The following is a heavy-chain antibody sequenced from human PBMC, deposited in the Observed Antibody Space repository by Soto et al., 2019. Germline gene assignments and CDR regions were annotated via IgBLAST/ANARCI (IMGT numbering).Heavy chain of an antibody. CDR2: ISSSGGNK. D-gene: IGHD2-15*01. J-gene: IGHJ5*02. Sequence: EVQLVESGGGLVKPGGSLRLSCAASGFTFKDHTMNWVRQAPGKGLEWVSTISSSGGNKFYADSVKGRFTISRDNAKDSLFLQMNSLRDEDTAMYYCARAGLGYCSGGSCQDNWFDPWGQGTLVTVSS. V-gene: IGHV3-21*01. CDR3: ARAGLGYCSGGSCQDNWFDP. CDR1: GFTFKDHT.